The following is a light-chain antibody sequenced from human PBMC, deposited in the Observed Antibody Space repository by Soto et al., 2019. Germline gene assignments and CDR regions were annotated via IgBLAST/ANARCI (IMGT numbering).Light chain of an antibody. CDR3: SSYASSSAV. V-gene: IGLV2-14*01. Sequence: QSALTQPASVSGSPGQSITISCTGTSSDVGGHNYVSWYQQYPGKAPKLIIFDVSNRPSGVSNRFSGSKSGNTASLTISGLQAEDEADYYCSSYASSSAVFGTGTKLTVL. CDR1: SSDVGGHNY. J-gene: IGLJ1*01. CDR2: DVS.